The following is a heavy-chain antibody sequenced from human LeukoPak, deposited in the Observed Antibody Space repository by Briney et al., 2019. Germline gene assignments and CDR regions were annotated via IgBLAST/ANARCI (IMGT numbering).Heavy chain of an antibody. Sequence: SVKVSCKASGGTFSNYAISWVRQAPGQGLEWMGGIIPLFDTGNYAQKFQGRVTITADKSTSTAYMELSSLTSEDTAVYYCARDLGSITGTTSIAGGRETELNDYWGQGTLVTVSS. CDR2: IIPLFDTG. J-gene: IGHJ4*02. D-gene: IGHD1-7*01. CDR3: ARDLGSITGTTSIAGGRETELNDY. CDR1: GGTFSNYA. V-gene: IGHV1-69*06.